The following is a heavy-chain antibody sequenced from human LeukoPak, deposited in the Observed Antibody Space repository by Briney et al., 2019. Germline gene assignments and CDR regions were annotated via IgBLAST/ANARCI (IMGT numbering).Heavy chain of an antibody. Sequence: GGSLRLSCAASGFTFSSYALTWARQAPGDGLEWVSSISAGGDSTSYSDPVKGRFTMFRDNSKNTLYLQTNSLRAEDTAIYYCAKKGNYCSGGSCYSDYYYYYMDVWGKGTTVTVSS. CDR2: ISAGGDST. CDR1: GFTFSSYA. J-gene: IGHJ6*03. V-gene: IGHV3-23*01. D-gene: IGHD2-15*01. CDR3: AKKGNYCSGGSCYSDYYYYYMDV.